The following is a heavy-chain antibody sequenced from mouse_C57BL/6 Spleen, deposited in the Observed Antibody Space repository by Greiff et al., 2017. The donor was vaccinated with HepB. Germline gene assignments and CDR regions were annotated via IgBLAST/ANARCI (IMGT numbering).Heavy chain of an antibody. V-gene: IGHV1-22*01. J-gene: IGHJ1*03. CDR3: ARDGYYVWYFDV. CDR1: GYTFTDYN. CDR2: INPNNGGT. D-gene: IGHD2-3*01. Sequence: EVQLQQSGPELVKPGASVKMSCKASGYTFTDYNMHWVKQSHGKSLEWIGYINPNNGGTSYNQKFKGKATLTVNKSSSTAYMELRSLTSEDSAVYYCARDGYYVWYFDVWGTGTTVTVSS.